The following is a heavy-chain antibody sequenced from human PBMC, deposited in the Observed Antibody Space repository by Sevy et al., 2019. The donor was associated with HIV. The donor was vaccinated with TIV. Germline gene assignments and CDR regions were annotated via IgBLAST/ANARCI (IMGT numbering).Heavy chain of an antibody. Sequence: ASVKVSCKASGGSLSNYGMNWVRQAPGQGLEWTGGIIPRVGLTNYAPKFQDRVTITADESTNTVYIEVRRLTSEDTGVYYCASVRPCRGDCYYFDSWGHGTLVTVSS. D-gene: IGHD2-21*01. CDR1: GGSLSNYG. CDR2: IIPRVGLT. V-gene: IGHV1-69*10. CDR3: ASVRPCRGDCYYFDS. J-gene: IGHJ4*01.